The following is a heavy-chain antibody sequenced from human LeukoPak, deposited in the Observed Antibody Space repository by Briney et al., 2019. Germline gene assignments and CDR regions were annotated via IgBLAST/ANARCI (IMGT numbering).Heavy chain of an antibody. Sequence: ASVKVSCKASGYTFTDDYMHWVRQAPGQGLEWLGLINPSGSSTLYAQKFQGRVTMTRDMSTGTVYMELSSLTSEDTAVYYCAREAITIFGLVRTQTTKGPHRFDPWGQGTLVTVSS. V-gene: IGHV1-46*01. CDR2: INPSGSST. CDR1: GYTFTDDY. D-gene: IGHD3-3*01. CDR3: AREAITIFGLVRTQTTKGPHRFDP. J-gene: IGHJ5*02.